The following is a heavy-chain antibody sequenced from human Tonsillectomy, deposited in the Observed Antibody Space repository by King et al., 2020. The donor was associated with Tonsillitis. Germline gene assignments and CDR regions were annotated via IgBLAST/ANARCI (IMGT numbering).Heavy chain of an antibody. D-gene: IGHD6-13*01. Sequence: ITLKESGPTLVQPTQTLTLTCTFSGFSLSTTGVGVGWIRQPPGKALECLALIFWDDDKRYSPSLKSRLTITKDTSKNQVVLTMANVDPVDTATYYCAHRHITIVSAGIEGSNAFDIWGQGTLVTVSS. CDR2: IFWDDDK. CDR3: AHRHITIVSAGIEGSNAFDI. J-gene: IGHJ3*02. CDR1: GFSLSTTGVG. V-gene: IGHV2-5*02.